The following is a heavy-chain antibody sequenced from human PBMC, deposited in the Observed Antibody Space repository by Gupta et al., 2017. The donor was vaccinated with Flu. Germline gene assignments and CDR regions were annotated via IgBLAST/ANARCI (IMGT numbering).Heavy chain of an antibody. CDR2: ISYDGSYK. J-gene: IGHJ4*02. V-gene: IGHV3-30*18. Sequence: QVQLVESGGGVVQPGGFLGLSWCAFWFLFRSYGIPWVPQAPGKGLEWVAVISYDGSYKYYGDSVKGRFTISRDNSKNTLYLQMNSLRPDDTAVYYCAKDQREYCSGGDCYPQILDFWGQGSLVTVSP. CDR1: WFLFRSYG. D-gene: IGHD2-15*01. CDR3: AKDQREYCSGGDCYPQILDF.